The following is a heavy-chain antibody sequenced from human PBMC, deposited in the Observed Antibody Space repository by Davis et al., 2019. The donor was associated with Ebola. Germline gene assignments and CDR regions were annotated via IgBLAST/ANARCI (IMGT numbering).Heavy chain of an antibody. J-gene: IGHJ4*02. CDR2: SSTTISTT. Sequence: GESLKISCAASEFTFSSYGMNWVRQAPGKGLEWVSYSSTTISTTYYADSVKGRFTMSRDNGKNSVYLQMSSLRDEDTAVYYCARGGCGNGVCTRDFDYWGQGTLVTVSS. CDR3: ARGGCGNGVCTRDFDY. V-gene: IGHV3-48*02. CDR1: EFTFSSYG. D-gene: IGHD2-8*01.